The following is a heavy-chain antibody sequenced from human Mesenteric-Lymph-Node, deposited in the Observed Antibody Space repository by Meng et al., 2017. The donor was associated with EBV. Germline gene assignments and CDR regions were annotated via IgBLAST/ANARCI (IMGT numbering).Heavy chain of an antibody. CDR2: INHSGTT. CDR3: ARGRFFAFDI. V-gene: IGHV4-34*01. CDR1: GGSFTAYY. Sequence: QAQLQQWGAGLLKPSETLSLTCGVSGGSFTAYYWIWIRQSPEKGLEWIGEINHSGTTNYNPSLNSQFTISVDAAKNQFSLKLRSVTAADTAVYYCARGRFFAFDIWGQGTMVTVSS. J-gene: IGHJ3*02.